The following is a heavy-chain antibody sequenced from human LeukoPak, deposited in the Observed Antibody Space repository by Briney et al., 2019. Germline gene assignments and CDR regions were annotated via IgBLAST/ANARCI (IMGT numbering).Heavy chain of an antibody. CDR3: ARSVTGYYPYYFDY. J-gene: IGHJ4*02. D-gene: IGHD3-9*01. CDR2: IYYSGST. Sequence: SETPSLTCTVSGGSISSGGYYWSCIRQHPGKGLEWIGYIYYSGSTYYNPSLKSRVTISVDTSKNQFSLKLSSVTAADTAVYYCARSVTGYYPYYFDYWGQGTLVTVSS. CDR1: GGSISSGGYY. V-gene: IGHV4-31*03.